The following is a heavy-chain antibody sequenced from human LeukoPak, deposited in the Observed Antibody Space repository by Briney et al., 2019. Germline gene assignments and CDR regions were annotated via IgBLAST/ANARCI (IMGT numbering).Heavy chain of an antibody. CDR1: GFTFSSYA. Sequence: GGSLRLSCAASGFTFSSYAMSWVRQAPGKGLEWVSGISGSGGNTYHADSVKGRFTISRDNSKNTLYLQLSSLRAEDTAVYYCAKGASSTWQIDYWGQGTLVTVSS. J-gene: IGHJ4*02. V-gene: IGHV3-23*01. CDR3: AKGASSTWQIDY. D-gene: IGHD6-13*01. CDR2: ISGSGGNT.